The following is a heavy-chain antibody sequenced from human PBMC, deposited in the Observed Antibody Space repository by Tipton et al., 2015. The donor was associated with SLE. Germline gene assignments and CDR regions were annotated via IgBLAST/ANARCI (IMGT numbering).Heavy chain of an antibody. D-gene: IGHD3-16*02. V-gene: IGHV3-23*01. CDR3: AKARLGELSLYGFDI. J-gene: IGHJ3*02. CDR1: GFTFSYYA. Sequence: GSLRLSCAASGFTFSYYAMNWVRQAPGKGLEWVSGISGSADSTNYADSVKGRFTVSRDNSNNTLYLQMNSLRVEDTAVYYCAKARLGELSLYGFDIWGQGPMVTVSS. CDR2: ISGSADST.